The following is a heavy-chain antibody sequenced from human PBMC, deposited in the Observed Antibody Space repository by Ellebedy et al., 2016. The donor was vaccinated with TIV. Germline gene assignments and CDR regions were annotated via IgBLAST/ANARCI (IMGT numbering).Heavy chain of an antibody. CDR3: TSPVATTDY. Sequence: GESLKISCAASGFSFSGSAMHWVRQASGKGLEWVGLIRSRTSYYATTYAASVKGRFTFSRDDSKNTAYLQMNSLKTEDTAVYYCTSPVATTDYWGQGTLVTVSS. V-gene: IGHV3-73*01. CDR1: GFSFSGSA. D-gene: IGHD5-12*01. J-gene: IGHJ4*02. CDR2: IRSRTSYYAT.